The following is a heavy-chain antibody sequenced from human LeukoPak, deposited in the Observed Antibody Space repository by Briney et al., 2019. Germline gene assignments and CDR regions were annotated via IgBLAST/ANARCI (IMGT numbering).Heavy chain of an antibody. Sequence: GGPLTLFCAASGYPFSNYWVHWVRQAPGKGLVWVSRINRDGSTTNYADSVKGRFTVSRDDAKNTLNLQMNSLRGEDTAVYYCARDRKSGASSEIDFWGQVTLVTVSS. CDR3: ARDRKSGASSEIDF. CDR2: INRDGSTT. D-gene: IGHD1-26*01. V-gene: IGHV3-74*01. J-gene: IGHJ4*02. CDR1: GYPFSNYW.